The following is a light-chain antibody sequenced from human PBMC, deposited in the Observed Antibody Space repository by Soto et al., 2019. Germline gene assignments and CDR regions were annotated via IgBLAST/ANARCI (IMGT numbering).Light chain of an antibody. CDR2: EVS. Sequence: QSALTQPASVSGSPGQSITISCTGPSSDICTYKYVSWFQHHPGKAPKLIIFEVSNRPSGISDRFSGFKSANTAYLTISGVQPEDEADYHCSSYTTIKTVVFGGGTKLTVL. CDR1: SSDICTYKY. J-gene: IGLJ2*01. CDR3: SSYTTIKTVV. V-gene: IGLV2-14*01.